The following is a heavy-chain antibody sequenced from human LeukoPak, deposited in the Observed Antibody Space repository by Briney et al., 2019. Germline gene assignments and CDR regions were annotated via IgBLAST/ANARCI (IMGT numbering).Heavy chain of an antibody. CDR2: INPADGYT. Sequence: KVGESLKTSFKGSGYGVTKYWSGWVRQMPGKGLEWMGIINPADGYTLYSPSFQGQVTISTHTAIFTAYLQWSSLKASDSAIYYRARPHDTGVGASGSGWSYFDFWGQGTLITVSS. J-gene: IGHJ4*02. CDR1: GYGVTKYW. CDR3: ARPHDTGVGASGSGWSYFDF. V-gene: IGHV5-51*01. D-gene: IGHD6-19*01.